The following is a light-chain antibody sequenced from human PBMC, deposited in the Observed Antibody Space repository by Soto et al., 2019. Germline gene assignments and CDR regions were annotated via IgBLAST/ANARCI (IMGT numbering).Light chain of an antibody. Sequence: QSALTQPASVSGSPGQSITISCTGTSSDVGGYNYVSWYQQHPGKAPKLMIYDVSNRPSGVSNRFSGSKSGNTASLTISGLQAEDEADYYCSSYRSSSYRVVFGGGTKVTVL. V-gene: IGLV2-14*01. CDR3: SSYRSSSYRVV. CDR2: DVS. J-gene: IGLJ2*01. CDR1: SSDVGGYNY.